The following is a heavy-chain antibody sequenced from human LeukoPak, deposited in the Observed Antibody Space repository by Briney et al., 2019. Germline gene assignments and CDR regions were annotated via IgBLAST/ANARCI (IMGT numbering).Heavy chain of an antibody. CDR1: GFTFSSYA. CDR2: ISGSGGST. D-gene: IGHD6-19*01. Sequence: AGGSLRLSCAASGFTFSSYAMSWVRQAPGKGLEWVSAISGSGGSTYYADSVKGRFTISRDNSKNTLYLQMNSLRAEDTAVYYCVRDSGWYRVEYWGQGTLVTVSS. CDR3: VRDSGWYRVEY. J-gene: IGHJ4*02. V-gene: IGHV3-23*01.